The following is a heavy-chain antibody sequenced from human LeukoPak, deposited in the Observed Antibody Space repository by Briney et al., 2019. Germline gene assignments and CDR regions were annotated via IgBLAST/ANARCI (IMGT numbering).Heavy chain of an antibody. CDR3: TRENRPFCPFAF. D-gene: IGHD3-3*01. J-gene: IGHJ4*02. CDR1: GSSIDSTNY. V-gene: IGHV4-4*02. CDR2: IAHDGTR. Sequence: SGTLSLTCGVSGSSIDSTNYWSWVRQAPGKGLEWIGEIAHDGTRNYNPSLRSRVAMSFDRANNYFSLSLTAVTAADTALYYRTRENRPFCPFAFWGQGVMVTVSS.